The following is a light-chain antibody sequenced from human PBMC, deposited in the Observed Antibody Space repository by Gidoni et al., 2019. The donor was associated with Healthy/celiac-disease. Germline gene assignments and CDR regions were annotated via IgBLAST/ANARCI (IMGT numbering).Light chain of an antibody. J-gene: IGLJ1*01. CDR2: GNS. Sequence: QSVLTQPPSVSGAPGQRVTISCTGSSSNIGAGYDVHWYQQLPGTAPKLLIYGNSNRPSGVPDRFSGSKSGTSASLAITGLQAEDEADYYCQSYDSSLSGSNVFGTGTKVXV. CDR3: QSYDSSLSGSNV. V-gene: IGLV1-40*01. CDR1: SSNIGAGYD.